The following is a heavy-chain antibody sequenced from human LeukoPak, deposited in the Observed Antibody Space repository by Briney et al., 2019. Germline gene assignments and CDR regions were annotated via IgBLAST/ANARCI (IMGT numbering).Heavy chain of an antibody. CDR1: GFTFSGYA. Sequence: AGGSLRLSCAASGFTFSGYAIHWVRRAPGKGLEWVELISYDGSNKYYADSVKGRFTISRDNSKNTLYLQMNSLRAEDTAVYYCARDPSGSYPTFDYWGQGTLVTVSS. CDR2: ISYDGSNK. J-gene: IGHJ4*02. CDR3: ARDPSGSYPTFDY. D-gene: IGHD1-26*01. V-gene: IGHV3-30*04.